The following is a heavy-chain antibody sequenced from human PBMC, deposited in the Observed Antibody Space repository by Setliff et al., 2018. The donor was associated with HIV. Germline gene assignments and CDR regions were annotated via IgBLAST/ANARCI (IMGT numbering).Heavy chain of an antibody. V-gene: IGHV4-59*01. D-gene: IGHD3-10*01. CDR1: GGSISNYY. CDR3: ARGDNYYYTSGTFHNGLDCFDF. Sequence: SETLSLTCTVSGGSISNYYWNWIRQPPGKGLEWIGYIYYTGSTNYDPSLKSRVTISLDTSKDQFPLKLSSVTAADTAIYYCARGDNYYYTSGTFHNGLDCFDFWGQGTMVTVSS. CDR2: IYYTGST. J-gene: IGHJ3*01.